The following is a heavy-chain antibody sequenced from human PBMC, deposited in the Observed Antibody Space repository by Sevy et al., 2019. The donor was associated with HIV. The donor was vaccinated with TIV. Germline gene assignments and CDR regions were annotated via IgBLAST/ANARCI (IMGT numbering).Heavy chain of an antibody. Sequence: SETLSLTCAVYGGSFSGYYWSWIRQPPGKGLEWIGEINHSGSTNYNPSLKSRVTISVDTSKNQFSLKLSSVTAADTAVYYCARGLGGTGAYWGQGTLVTASS. D-gene: IGHD1-1*01. J-gene: IGHJ4*02. CDR3: ARGLGGTGAY. CDR1: GGSFSGYY. V-gene: IGHV4-34*01. CDR2: INHSGST.